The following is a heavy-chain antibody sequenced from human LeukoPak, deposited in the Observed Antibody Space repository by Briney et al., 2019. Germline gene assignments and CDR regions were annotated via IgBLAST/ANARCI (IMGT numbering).Heavy chain of an antibody. D-gene: IGHD2/OR15-2a*01. CDR2: IYHSGST. Sequence: PSGTLSLTCAVSGGSISSTNWWSWVRQPPGKGLEWIGEIYHSGSTNYNPPLKSRVTMSVDTSKNQFSMKLRSVTVADTAIYYCARVTPGTSLVDPWGQGTLVTVSS. V-gene: IGHV4-4*02. J-gene: IGHJ5*02. CDR3: ARVTPGTSLVDP. CDR1: GGSISSTNW.